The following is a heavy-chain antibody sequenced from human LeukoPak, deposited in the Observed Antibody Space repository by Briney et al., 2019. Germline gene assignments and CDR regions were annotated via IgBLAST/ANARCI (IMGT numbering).Heavy chain of an antibody. Sequence: SQTLSLTCAISGDSVSSTSAAWNWIRQSPSRGLGWLGRTYYRSRWYYDYAESVKSRITINPDTSKNQFSLQLRSVSPEDTAVYYCAREVDSHGTLFYYGMDVWGQGTTVTVSS. CDR1: GDSVSSTSAA. CDR2: TYYRSRWYY. D-gene: IGHD6-13*01. CDR3: AREVDSHGTLFYYGMDV. V-gene: IGHV6-1*01. J-gene: IGHJ6*02.